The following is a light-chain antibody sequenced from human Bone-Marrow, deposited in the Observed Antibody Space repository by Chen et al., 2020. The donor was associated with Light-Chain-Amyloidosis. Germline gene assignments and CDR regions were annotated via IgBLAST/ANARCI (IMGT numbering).Light chain of an antibody. CDR3: QSADSSGTYEVI. V-gene: IGLV3-25*03. Sequence: SYELTQPPSASVSLGQPGRITCSGDDLPTKYAYWYQQKPGQAPVLVIHRDTERPSGISERFSGSSSGTTATLTISGVQAEDEADYHCQSADSSGTYEVIFGGGTKLTVL. CDR1: DLPTKY. J-gene: IGLJ2*01. CDR2: RDT.